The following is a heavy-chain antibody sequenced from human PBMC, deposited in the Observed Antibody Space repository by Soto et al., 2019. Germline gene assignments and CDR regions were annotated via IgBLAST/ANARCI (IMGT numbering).Heavy chain of an antibody. J-gene: IGHJ4*02. CDR2: ISSTTNYI. CDR3: ARESEDLTSNFAY. V-gene: IGHV3-21*01. Sequence: PRGSLRLSCAASGFTFTRYSMNCFRQSPVKGLEWVSSISSTTNYIYYADSMKGRFTVSRDNAKNSVYLDMNSLSAEDTAVYYCARESEDLTSNFAYWGQGTLVTVSS. CDR1: GFTFTRYS.